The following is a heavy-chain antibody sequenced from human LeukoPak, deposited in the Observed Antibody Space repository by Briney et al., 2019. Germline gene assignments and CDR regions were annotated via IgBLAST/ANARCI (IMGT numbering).Heavy chain of an antibody. CDR2: ISAYNGNI. D-gene: IGHD3-22*01. CDR1: GYTFTSYG. V-gene: IGHV1-18*01. Sequence: ASVKVSCKASGYTFTSYGISWVRQAPGQGLEWMGWISAYNGNINYAQKLQGRVTMTTDTSTSTAYMELRSLRSDDTAVYYCARDTPGGYDSSGYYSPDFDYWGQGTLVTVSS. CDR3: ARDTPGGYDSSGYYSPDFDY. J-gene: IGHJ4*02.